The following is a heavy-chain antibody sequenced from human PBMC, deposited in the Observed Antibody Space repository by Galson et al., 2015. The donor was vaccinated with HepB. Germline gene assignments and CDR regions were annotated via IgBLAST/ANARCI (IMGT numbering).Heavy chain of an antibody. V-gene: IGHV5-51*01. CDR2: IYPSDSDA. Sequence: QSGAEVKKPGESLKISCKGSGYNFANYWIAWVRQMPGKGLEWSGIIYPSDSDARYSPSFRGQVTISADKSINTAYLQWSSLKASDTAIYYCARQGGLPVKGRGTYYFDYWGQGTLVPVSS. J-gene: IGHJ4*02. CDR1: GYNFANYW. CDR3: ARQGGLPVKGRGTYYFDY. D-gene: IGHD1-14*01.